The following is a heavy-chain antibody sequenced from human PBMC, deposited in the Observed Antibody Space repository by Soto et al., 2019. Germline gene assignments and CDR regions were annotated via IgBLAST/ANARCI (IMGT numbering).Heavy chain of an antibody. CDR2: IYYSGST. CDR3: ARHDGTRGSYGYYYYGMDV. J-gene: IGHJ6*02. Sequence: PSDTLSLTCTDFGCSISSSIYYWGLIRQPPGKGLEWIGSIYYSGSTYYNPSLKSRVTISVDTSKNQFSLKLSSVTAADTAVYYCARHDGTRGSYGYYYYGMDVWGQGTTVT. D-gene: IGHD1-26*01. CDR1: GCSISSSIYY. V-gene: IGHV4-39*01.